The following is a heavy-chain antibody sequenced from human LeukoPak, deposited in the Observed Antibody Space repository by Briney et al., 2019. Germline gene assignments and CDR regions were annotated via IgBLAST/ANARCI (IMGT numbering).Heavy chain of an antibody. CDR2: IYTSGGT. V-gene: IGHV4-61*02. CDR3: ARLGITMVRGVSSFDP. Sequence: PSETLSLTCTVSGGSISSGSYYWSWIRQPAGKGLEGIGRIYTSGGTNYNPSLKSRVTISVDTSKNQFSLKLSSVTAADTAVYYCARLGITMVRGVSSFDPWGQGTLVTVSS. D-gene: IGHD3-10*01. CDR1: GGSISSGSYY. J-gene: IGHJ5*02.